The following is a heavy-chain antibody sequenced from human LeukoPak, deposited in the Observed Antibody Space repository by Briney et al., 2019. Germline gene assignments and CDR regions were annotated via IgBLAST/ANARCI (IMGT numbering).Heavy chain of an antibody. CDR2: IYYSGST. Sequence: PSETLSLTCAVYGGSFSGYYWSWIRQPPGKGLEWIGSIYYSGSTYYNPSLKSRVTISVDTSKNQFSLKLSSVTAADTAVYYCARHVLTGNADVWGKGTTVTVSS. CDR3: ARHVLTGNADV. J-gene: IGHJ6*04. V-gene: IGHV4-34*01. D-gene: IGHD1-20*01. CDR1: GGSFSGYY.